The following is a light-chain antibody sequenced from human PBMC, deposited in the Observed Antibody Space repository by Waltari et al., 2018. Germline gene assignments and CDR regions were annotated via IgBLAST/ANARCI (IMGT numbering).Light chain of an antibody. Sequence: QSALTQPHSVSASPGQSVPIPCSGSINDVGVDDYVSWYQQLPGKAPKLILYDVVKRPSGVPSRFSGSKYGTTASLTISGLQTDDEATYYCCSYAGAYTFVFGGGTKLTVL. CDR1: INDVGVDDY. J-gene: IGLJ3*02. CDR3: CSYAGAYTFV. CDR2: DVV. V-gene: IGLV2-11*01.